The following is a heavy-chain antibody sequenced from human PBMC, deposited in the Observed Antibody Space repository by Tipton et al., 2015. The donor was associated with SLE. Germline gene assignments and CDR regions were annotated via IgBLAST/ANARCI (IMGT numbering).Heavy chain of an antibody. CDR3: ARAYYDFWSGYLDY. Sequence: SMKGRFTISRDNSKNTVYLQMNSLRAEDTAVYYCARAYYDFWSGYLDYWGQGTLVTVSS. V-gene: IGHV3-30*07. J-gene: IGHJ4*02. D-gene: IGHD3-3*01.